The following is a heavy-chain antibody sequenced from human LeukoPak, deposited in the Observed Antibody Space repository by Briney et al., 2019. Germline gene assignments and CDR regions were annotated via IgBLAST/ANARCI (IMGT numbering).Heavy chain of an antibody. CDR1: GGSISIYY. CDR2: VYNSGST. CDR3: VRDRELNY. Sequence: SETLSLTCAVSGGSISIYYWSWIRQPPGKGLEWIGYVYNSGSTDYNPSLKSRVTISADTSKNQFSLKLSSVIAADTAVYYCVRDRELNYWGQGILVTVSS. D-gene: IGHD5-24*01. V-gene: IGHV4-59*01. J-gene: IGHJ4*02.